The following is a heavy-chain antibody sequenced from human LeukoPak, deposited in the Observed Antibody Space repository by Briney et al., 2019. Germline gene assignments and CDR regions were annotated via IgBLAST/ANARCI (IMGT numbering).Heavy chain of an antibody. CDR2: IYTSGST. CDR3: ARRTYFAHYNWFDP. CDR1: GGSISSYY. D-gene: IGHD3-9*01. Sequence: ASETLSLTCTVSGGSISSYYWSWIRQPPGKGLEWIGYIYTSGSTNYNPSLKSRVTISVDTSKNQFSLKLSSVTAADTAVYYCARRTYFAHYNWFDPWGQGTLVTVSS. J-gene: IGHJ5*02. V-gene: IGHV4-4*09.